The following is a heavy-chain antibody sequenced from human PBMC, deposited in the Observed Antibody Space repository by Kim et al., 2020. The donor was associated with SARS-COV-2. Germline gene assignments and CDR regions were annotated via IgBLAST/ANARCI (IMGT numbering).Heavy chain of an antibody. D-gene: IGHD6-19*01. J-gene: IGHJ4*02. V-gene: IGHV4-59*01. CDR1: GASISYYY. CDR3: ARLNSGPIR. CDR2: FYHSGST. Sequence: SETLSLTCTVSGASISYYYWSWIRQPPGRGLEWVGCFYHSGSTSYNPSLKSRVTISVDTSKNQFSLQLRSVSAADTAVYYCARLNSGPIRWGQGTLVTVS.